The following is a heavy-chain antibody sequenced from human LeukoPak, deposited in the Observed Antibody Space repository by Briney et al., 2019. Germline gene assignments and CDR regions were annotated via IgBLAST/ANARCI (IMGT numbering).Heavy chain of an antibody. D-gene: IGHD2-2*01. CDR2: INSDGSAA. Sequence: GGSLRLSCAASGFSFTTSWMHWVRQAPGKGLVWVSRINSDGSAANYADSVKGRFTISRDNSKNSLHLQMNSLRAEDTALYYCAKSRVPAAIYDYFDYWGQGTLVTVSA. CDR1: GFSFTTSW. J-gene: IGHJ4*02. V-gene: IGHV3-74*01. CDR3: AKSRVPAAIYDYFDY.